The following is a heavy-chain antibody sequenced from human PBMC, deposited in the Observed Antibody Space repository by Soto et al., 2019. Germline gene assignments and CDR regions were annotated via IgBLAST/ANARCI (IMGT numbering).Heavy chain of an antibody. CDR3: GRVVEGATRHTDPDS. J-gene: IGHJ5*01. CDR1: GVSIHNSHSF. V-gene: IGHV4-39*01. D-gene: IGHD2-21*01. Sequence: XGTLCLTGTVSGVSIHNSHSFWAWIRQPPGKGLQFIASVYHNGGAHYNSSLKSRVTISVDTANNQVSLRMRSLTAADTAFYYCGRVVEGATRHTDPDSWGQGILVTVSS. CDR2: VYHNGGA.